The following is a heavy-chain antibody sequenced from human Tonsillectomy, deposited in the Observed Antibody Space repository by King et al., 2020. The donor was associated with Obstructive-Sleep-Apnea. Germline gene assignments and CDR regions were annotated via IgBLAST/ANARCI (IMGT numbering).Heavy chain of an antibody. Sequence: QLQESGPGLVRPSETLSLTCTVSGGSIKRSNYYWGWIRQPPGKGLEWIASVSYSGSTYYNPSLESRVNISIDTSKNQFSLRLSSVTAADTAVYHCARDWNWVDPWGQGTLVTLSS. J-gene: IGHJ5*02. CDR3: ARDWNWVDP. CDR2: VSYSGST. V-gene: IGHV4-39*07. CDR1: GGSIKRSNYY.